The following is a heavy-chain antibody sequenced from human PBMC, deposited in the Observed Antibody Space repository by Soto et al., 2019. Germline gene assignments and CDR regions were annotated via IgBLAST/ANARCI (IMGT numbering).Heavy chain of an antibody. V-gene: IGHV1-18*01. CDR1: GYTFTSYG. CDR2: ISAYNGNT. J-gene: IGHJ6*02. Sequence: QVQLVQSGAEVKKPGASVKVSCKASGYTFTSYGISWVREAPGQGLEWMGWISAYNGNTNYAQKLQGRVTMTTDTPTSTAYMELRSLRSDDTAVYYCARELEDIVVVPAEKYGMDVWGQGTTVTVSS. CDR3: ARELEDIVVVPAEKYGMDV. D-gene: IGHD2-2*01.